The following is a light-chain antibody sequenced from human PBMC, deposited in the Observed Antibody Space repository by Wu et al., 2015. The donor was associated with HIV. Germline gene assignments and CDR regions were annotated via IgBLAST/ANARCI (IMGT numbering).Light chain of an antibody. CDR2: GAS. CDR1: QNVSSN. V-gene: IGKV3-15*01. CDR3: QQYNSWPPWT. Sequence: IVMTQSPATLAVSPGERATLSCRASQNVSSNLAWYQLKPGQAPRLLINGASTRATGVPARFTASGSEREFTLTISSLQSEDFAVYYCQQYNSWPPWTFGQGTKVEIK. J-gene: IGKJ1*01.